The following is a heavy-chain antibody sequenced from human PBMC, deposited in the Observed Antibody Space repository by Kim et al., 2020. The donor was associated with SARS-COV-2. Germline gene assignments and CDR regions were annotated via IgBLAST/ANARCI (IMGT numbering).Heavy chain of an antibody. CDR2: IIPIFGTA. D-gene: IGHD6-13*01. J-gene: IGHJ6*02. CDR1: GGTFSSYA. Sequence: SVKVSCKASGGTFSSYAISWVRQAPGQGLEWMGGIIPIFGTANYAQKFQGRVTITADESTSTAYMELSSLRSEDTAVYYCARDRRQGSWYVYCGMDVWGQGTTVTVSS. V-gene: IGHV1-69*13. CDR3: ARDRRQGSWYVYCGMDV.